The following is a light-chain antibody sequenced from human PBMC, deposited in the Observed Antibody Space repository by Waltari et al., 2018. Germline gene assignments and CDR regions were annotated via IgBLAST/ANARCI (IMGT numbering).Light chain of an antibody. CDR1: SSDVGGYNY. V-gene: IGLV2-14*03. J-gene: IGLJ2*01. Sequence: HSALTQPASVSGSPGQSIPISCTGTSSDVGGYNYVSWYQQPPGKAPKLMIFDVSNRPSGVSSRFSGSKSGNTASLTISGLQAEDEADYYCSSYVSSDTLELFGGGTSLTVL. CDR3: SSYVSSDTLEL. CDR2: DVS.